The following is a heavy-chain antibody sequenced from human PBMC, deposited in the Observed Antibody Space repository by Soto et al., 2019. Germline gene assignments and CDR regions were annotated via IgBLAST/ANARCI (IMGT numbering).Heavy chain of an antibody. CDR2: ISGSGGST. D-gene: IGHD3-22*01. CDR3: AKSGQAKPGSVVRYYGMDV. CDR1: GFTFSSYA. Sequence: GGSLRLSCAASGFTFSSYALTWVRQAPGKGLEWVSAISGSGGSTYYADSVKGRFTMSRDNSKNTLYLQMNSLRAEDTAVYYCAKSGQAKPGSVVRYYGMDVWGQGTTVNVSS. J-gene: IGHJ6*02. V-gene: IGHV3-23*01.